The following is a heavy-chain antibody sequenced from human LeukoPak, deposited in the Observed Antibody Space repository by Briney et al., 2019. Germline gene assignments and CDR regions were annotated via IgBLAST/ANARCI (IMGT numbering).Heavy chain of an antibody. CDR1: GGSISTYS. D-gene: IGHD6-19*01. CDR2: VVTTTT. J-gene: IGHJ4*02. CDR3: ARDTTVASGMQF. V-gene: IGHV4-4*07. Sequence: PSETLSLTCTVSGGSISTYSWTWVRQSPGKGLEWIGSVVTTTTKYSPALRSRVAISVDTSKNQFSLRLESVTTADTAVYYCARDTTVASGMQFWDQGALVTVSS.